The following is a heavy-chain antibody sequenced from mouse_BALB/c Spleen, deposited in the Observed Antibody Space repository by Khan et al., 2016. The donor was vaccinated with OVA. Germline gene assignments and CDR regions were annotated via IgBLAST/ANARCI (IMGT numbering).Heavy chain of an antibody. J-gene: IGHJ2*01. CDR2: ISTYSGST. Sequence: VQLKQSGPELVRPGVSVKISCKGSGYTFTDYAMYWVKQSHAKSLEWIGLISTYSGSTNYNQKFKGKVTMTVDKSSSAAYMELARLTSKDSAIYYCARPAYDGYYDYWGQGTALTVSS. V-gene: IGHV1S137*01. D-gene: IGHD2-3*01. CDR1: GYTFTDYA. CDR3: ARPAYDGYYDY.